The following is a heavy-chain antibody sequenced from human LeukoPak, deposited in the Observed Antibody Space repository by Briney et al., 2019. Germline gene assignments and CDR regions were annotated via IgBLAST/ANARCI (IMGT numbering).Heavy chain of an antibody. Sequence: GASVKVSCKASGYTFTSYGISWVRQAPGQGLEWMGWISAHNGNTNYAQKLQGRVTMTTDTSTSTAYMELRSLRSDDTAVYYCARDRVYCSSTSCYAGIGLGDYWGQGTLVTVSS. J-gene: IGHJ4*02. V-gene: IGHV1-18*01. D-gene: IGHD2-2*01. CDR2: ISAHNGNT. CDR1: GYTFTSYG. CDR3: ARDRVYCSSTSCYAGIGLGDY.